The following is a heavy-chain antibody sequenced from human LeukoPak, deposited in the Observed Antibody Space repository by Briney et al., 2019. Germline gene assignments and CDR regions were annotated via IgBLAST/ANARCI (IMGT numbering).Heavy chain of an antibody. V-gene: IGHV4-59*01. Sequence: LETLSLTCTVPGGSISSYYWSWIRQPPRKGLDWIGYIYYSGSTNYNPSLKSRVTISVDTSKNQFSLKLSSVTAADTAVYYCAGVGRTGYYYYYMDVWGKGTTVTVSS. D-gene: IGHD3/OR15-3a*01. CDR2: IYYSGST. CDR3: AGVGRTGYYYYYMDV. J-gene: IGHJ6*03. CDR1: GGSISSYY.